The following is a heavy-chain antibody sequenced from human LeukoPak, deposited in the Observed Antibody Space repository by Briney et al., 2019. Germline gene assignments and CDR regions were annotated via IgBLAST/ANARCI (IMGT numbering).Heavy chain of an antibody. CDR1: GGSISSGGYY. CDR3: ARRSRRYFDWLDAFDI. Sequence: PSETLSLTCTVSGGSISSGGYYWSWIRQHPGKGLEWIGYIYYSGSTYYNPSLKSRVTISVDTSKNQFSLKLSSVTAADTAVYYCARRSRRYFDWLDAFDIWGQGTTVTVSS. CDR2: IYYSGST. J-gene: IGHJ3*02. V-gene: IGHV4-31*03. D-gene: IGHD3-9*01.